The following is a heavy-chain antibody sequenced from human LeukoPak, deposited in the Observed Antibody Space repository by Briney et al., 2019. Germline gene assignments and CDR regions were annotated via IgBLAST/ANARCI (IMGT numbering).Heavy chain of an antibody. J-gene: IGHJ4*02. V-gene: IGHV3-7*01. CDR1: GFTFNSYW. CDR3: SRDASSFASSWYYFDS. D-gene: IGHD6-13*01. Sequence: GGSLRLSCAASGFTFNSYWMNWVRQAPGKGLEWVANINQDGSERYYVDSVRGRFTISRDNAENSLYLQMNSLTAEDTAVYFCSRDASSFASSWYYFDSWGQGTLVTVFS. CDR2: INQDGSER.